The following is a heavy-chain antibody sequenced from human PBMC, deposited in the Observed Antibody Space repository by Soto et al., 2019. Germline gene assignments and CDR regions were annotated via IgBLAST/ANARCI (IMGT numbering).Heavy chain of an antibody. V-gene: IGHV3-23*01. D-gene: IGHD3-10*01. CDR2: VSAGGDMT. CDR1: GFTFNSYA. J-gene: IGHJ6*02. Sequence: DVQVLESGGDLVQPGGSLRLSCAASGFTFNSYAMSWVRQAPGKGLEWVSSVSAGGDMTYYSDSVKGRFTISRDNSNNALFLQMNSLRIEDTALYYCARGDRGGSGSPASYYYSGLDVWGQGTKVTVS. CDR3: ARGDRGGSGSPASYYYSGLDV.